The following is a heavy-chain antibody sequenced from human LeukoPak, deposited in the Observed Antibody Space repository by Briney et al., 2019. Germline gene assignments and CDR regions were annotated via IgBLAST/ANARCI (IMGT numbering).Heavy chain of an antibody. CDR1: GFTVSTNY. CDR3: AREGQSTAFDY. J-gene: IGHJ4*02. D-gene: IGHD5-18*01. Sequence: PGGSLRLSCAASGFTVSTNYMNWVRQAPGKGLEWVSIIYSGGSTYYADSVKGRFAISRDNSKNTLYLQMNSLRAEDTAVYYCAREGQSTAFDYWGQGTLVTVSS. CDR2: IYSGGST. V-gene: IGHV3-53*01.